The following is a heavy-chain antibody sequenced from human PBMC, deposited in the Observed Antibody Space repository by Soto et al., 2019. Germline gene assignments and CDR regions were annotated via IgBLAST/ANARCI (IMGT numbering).Heavy chain of an antibody. Sequence: GGSLRLSCAASGFTVSGKKYITWVRQAPGQGLEWVSALYIADGTFYADSVRGRFTVSIDSSKNTVYLQMNNLSPEDTAVYFCATWLLREHAFDIWGLGXMVTVSS. CDR1: GFTVSGKKY. V-gene: IGHV3-53*01. CDR3: ATWLLREHAFDI. CDR2: LYIADGT. D-gene: IGHD2-15*01. J-gene: IGHJ3*02.